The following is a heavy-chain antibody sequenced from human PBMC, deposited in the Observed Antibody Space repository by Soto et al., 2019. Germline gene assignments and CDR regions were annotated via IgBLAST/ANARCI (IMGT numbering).Heavy chain of an antibody. D-gene: IGHD4-17*01. CDR2: IYYSGST. J-gene: IGHJ5*02. Sequence: SETLSFTCTVSGGSISSGDYYWSWIRQPPGKGLEWIGYIYYSGSTYYNPSLKSRVTISVDTSKNQFSLKLSSVTAADTAVYYCARDIRPPPDGDYEEGFDPWGQGTLVTVSS. CDR3: ARDIRPPPDGDYEEGFDP. CDR1: GGSISSGDYY. V-gene: IGHV4-30-4*01.